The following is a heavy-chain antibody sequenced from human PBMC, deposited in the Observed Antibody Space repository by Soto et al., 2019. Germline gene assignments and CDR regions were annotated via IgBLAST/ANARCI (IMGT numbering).Heavy chain of an antibody. CDR2: ISGSGGST. D-gene: IGHD2-2*01. Sequence: GGSLRLSCAASGFTFSSYAMSWVRQAPGKGLEWVSAISGSGGSTYYADSVKGRFTISRDNSKNTLYLQMNSLRAEDTAIYYCAKAGYQLLSDYYYYYMDVWGKGTTVTVSS. J-gene: IGHJ6*03. V-gene: IGHV3-23*01. CDR3: AKAGYQLLSDYYYYYMDV. CDR1: GFTFSSYA.